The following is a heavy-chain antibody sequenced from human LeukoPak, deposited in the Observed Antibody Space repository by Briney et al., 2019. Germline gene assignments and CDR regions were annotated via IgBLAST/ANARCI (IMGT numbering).Heavy chain of an antibody. J-gene: IGHJ4*02. CDR1: GFTVSSNY. CDR3: AKARYGSGSYASLSDY. CDR2: ISSSSSYI. Sequence: GGSLRLSCAASGFTVSSNYMSWVRQAPGKGLEWVSSISSSSSYIYYADSVKGRFTISRDNAKNSLYLQMNSLRAEDTAVYYCAKARYGSGSYASLSDYWGQGTLVTVSS. D-gene: IGHD3-10*01. V-gene: IGHV3-21*04.